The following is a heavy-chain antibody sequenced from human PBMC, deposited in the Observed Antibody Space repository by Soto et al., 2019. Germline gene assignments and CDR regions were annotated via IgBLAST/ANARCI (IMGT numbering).Heavy chain of an antibody. CDR2: IHHSGST. V-gene: IGHV4-4*02. CDR3: ATTYYSDTSGYYYLGD. J-gene: IGHJ4*02. CDR1: GGSISSSNW. D-gene: IGHD3-22*01. Sequence: QVQLQESGPGLVKPSGTLSLTCAVSGGSISSSNWWSWVRQSPGKGLEWIGEIHHSGSTNYNPSLKSRVTISVDKNKNKFSLMLSSVTAADTAVYYCATTYYSDTSGYYYLGDWGQGTPVTVSS.